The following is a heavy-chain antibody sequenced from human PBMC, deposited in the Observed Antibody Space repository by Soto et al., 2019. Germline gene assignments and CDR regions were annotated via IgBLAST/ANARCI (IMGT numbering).Heavy chain of an antibody. J-gene: IGHJ3*02. D-gene: IGHD4-17*01. CDR3: ARSSITVTTTFSTPETNADAFDI. CDR2: ISSSSSYI. Sequence: GGSLRLSCAASGFTFSSYSMNWVRQAPGKGLEWVSSISSSSSYIYYADSVKGRFTISRDNAKNSLYLQMNSLRAEDTAVYYSARSSITVTTTFSTPETNADAFDIWGKGTMVTVSS. V-gene: IGHV3-21*03. CDR1: GFTFSSYS.